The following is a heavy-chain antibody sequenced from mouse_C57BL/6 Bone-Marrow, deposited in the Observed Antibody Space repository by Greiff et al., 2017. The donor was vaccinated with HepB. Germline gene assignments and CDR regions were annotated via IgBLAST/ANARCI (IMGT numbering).Heavy chain of an antibody. CDR2: IDPENGDT. Sequence: EVQLQQSGAELVRPGASVKLSCTASGFNIKDDYMHWVKQRPEQGLEWIGWIDPENGDTEYASKFQGKATITADTSSNTAYLQLSSLTSEDTAVYYCTTGGFFGYFDYWGQGTTLTVSS. CDR3: TTGGFFGYFDY. V-gene: IGHV14-4*01. CDR1: GFNIKDDY. J-gene: IGHJ2*01.